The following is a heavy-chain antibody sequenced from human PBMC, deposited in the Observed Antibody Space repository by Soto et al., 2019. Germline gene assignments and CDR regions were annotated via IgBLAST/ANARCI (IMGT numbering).Heavy chain of an antibody. CDR1: GYTFTSYA. V-gene: IGHV1-3*01. Sequence: GASVKVSCKASGYTFTSYAMHWVRQAPGQRLEWMGWINAGNGNTKYSQKFQGRVTITRDTSASTAYMELSSLRSEDTAVYYCARDVCSSTSCYTRWFDPWGQGTLVTVSS. CDR3: ARDVCSSTSCYTRWFDP. CDR2: INAGNGNT. D-gene: IGHD2-2*02. J-gene: IGHJ5*02.